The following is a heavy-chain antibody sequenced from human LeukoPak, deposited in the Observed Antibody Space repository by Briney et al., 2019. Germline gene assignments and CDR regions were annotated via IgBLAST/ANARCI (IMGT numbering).Heavy chain of an antibody. V-gene: IGHV1-8*01. CDR2: MNPNSGNT. CDR3: ARERWEVVPAARNVNWFDP. D-gene: IGHD2-2*01. CDR1: GYTFTSYD. J-gene: IGHJ5*02. Sequence: ASVKVSCKASGYTFTSYDINWVRQATGQGLEWMGWMNPNSGNTGYAQKFQGRVTMTRNTSISTAYMELSSLRSEDTAVYYCARERWEVVPAARNVNWFDPWGQGTLVTVSS.